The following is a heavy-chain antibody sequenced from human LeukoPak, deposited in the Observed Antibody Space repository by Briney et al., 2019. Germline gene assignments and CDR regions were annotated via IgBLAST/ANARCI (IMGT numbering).Heavy chain of an antibody. D-gene: IGHD3-16*01. CDR1: GFTFSSYW. J-gene: IGHJ4*02. Sequence: GGSLRLSCAASGFTFSSYWMHWVRQAPGKGLVWVSRISTDGSSAIYADSVKGRFTIPRDNAKNTLYLQMNSLRAEDTAVYYCARVNVCPRCHFDYWGQGTLVTVSS. CDR3: ARVNVCPRCHFDY. V-gene: IGHV3-74*01. CDR2: ISTDGSSA.